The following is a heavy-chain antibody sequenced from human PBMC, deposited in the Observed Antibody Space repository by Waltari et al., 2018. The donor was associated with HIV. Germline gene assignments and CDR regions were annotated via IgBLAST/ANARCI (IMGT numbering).Heavy chain of an antibody. CDR3: ARRRGSYSGSYYSLDY. J-gene: IGHJ4*02. V-gene: IGHV5-51*03. CDR1: GYTFSTFW. Sequence: EEQLVQSGAEVKKPGESLKISCKGSGYTFSTFWIVWVRQMPGKGLEWMGTIHPGDADTRYSPSFQGQVTISADKSISTAYLQWSSLKASDSAMYYCARRRGSYSGSYYSLDYWGQGTLVTVSS. CDR2: IHPGDADT. D-gene: IGHD1-26*01.